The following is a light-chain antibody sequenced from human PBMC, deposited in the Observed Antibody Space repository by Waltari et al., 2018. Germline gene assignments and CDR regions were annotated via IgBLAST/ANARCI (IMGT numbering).Light chain of an antibody. CDR3: QTWGTGIT. J-gene: IGLJ2*01. V-gene: IGLV4-69*01. CDR1: SGHSSYS. Sequence: QVVLTQSPSASASLGASVKLTCTLSSGHSSYSIAWHQQHPEKGPRYLMKVNNEGSHTKGDGLPDRFSGSNSGAERYLTIASLQSEDEADYYCQTWGTGITFGGGTKLTVL. CDR2: VNNEGSH.